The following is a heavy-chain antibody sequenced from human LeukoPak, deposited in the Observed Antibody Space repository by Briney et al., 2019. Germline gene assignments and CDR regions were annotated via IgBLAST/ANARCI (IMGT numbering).Heavy chain of an antibody. CDR1: GYTFTSYA. Sequence: GASVKVSCKASGYTFTSYAMNWVRQAPGQGLEWMGRINPNSGGTNYAQKFQGRVTMTRDTSTSTVYMELSSLRSEDTAVYYCARDSTIVGATDYWGQGTLVTVSS. J-gene: IGHJ4*02. CDR2: INPNSGGT. V-gene: IGHV1-2*06. CDR3: ARDSTIVGATDY. D-gene: IGHD1-26*01.